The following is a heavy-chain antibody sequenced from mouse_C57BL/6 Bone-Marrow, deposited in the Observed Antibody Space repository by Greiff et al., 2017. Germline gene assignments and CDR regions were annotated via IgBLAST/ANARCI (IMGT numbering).Heavy chain of an antibody. CDR3: ARSYGYGGAWFAY. CDR1: GFTFSDYY. V-gene: IGHV5-12*01. CDR2: ISTGGGST. D-gene: IGHD2-2*01. J-gene: IGHJ3*01. Sequence: EVKLQESGGGLVQPGGSLKLSCAASGFTFSDYYMYWVRQTPEQRLEWVAYISTGGGSTYYPDTVKGRFTISRDNAKNTLYLQMSRLKSEDTAMYSCARSYGYGGAWFAYWGQGTLVTVSA.